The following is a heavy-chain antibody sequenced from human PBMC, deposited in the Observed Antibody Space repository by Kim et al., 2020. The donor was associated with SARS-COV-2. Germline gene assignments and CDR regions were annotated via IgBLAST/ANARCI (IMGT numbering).Heavy chain of an antibody. Sequence: GGSLRLSCAASGFTVSSNYMSWVRQAPGKGLEWVSVIYSGGSTYYADSVKGRFTISRDNSKNTLYLQMNSLRAEDTAVYYCASSGSYSPFDYWGQGTLVTVSS. V-gene: IGHV3-53*01. D-gene: IGHD1-26*01. CDR3: ASSGSYSPFDY. CDR1: GFTVSSNY. J-gene: IGHJ4*02. CDR2: IYSGGST.